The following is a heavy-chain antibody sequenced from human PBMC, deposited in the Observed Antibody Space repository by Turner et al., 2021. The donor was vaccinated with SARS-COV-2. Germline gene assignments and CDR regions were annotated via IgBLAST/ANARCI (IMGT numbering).Heavy chain of an antibody. Sequence: EVQLLESGGGLVQPGGSPRLSCAASGFTFSSYAMSWVRQAPGKGLEWVSAISGSGGSTYYADSVKGRFTISRDNSKNTLYLQMNSLRAEDTAVYYCAKGMGGEQPPSYYYYYGMDVWGQGTTVTVSS. V-gene: IGHV3-23*01. J-gene: IGHJ6*02. CDR3: AKGMGGEQPPSYYYYYGMDV. CDR2: ISGSGGST. D-gene: IGHD1-26*01. CDR1: GFTFSSYA.